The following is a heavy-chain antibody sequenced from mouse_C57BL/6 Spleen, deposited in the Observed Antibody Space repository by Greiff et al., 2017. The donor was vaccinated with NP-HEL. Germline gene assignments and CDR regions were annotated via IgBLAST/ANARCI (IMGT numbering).Heavy chain of an antibody. CDR1: GYTFTDYN. CDR3: ARLTTVVGAMDY. Sequence: EVKLVESGPELVKPGASVKIPCKASGYTFTDYNMDWVKQSHGKSLEWIGDINPNNGGTIYNQKFKGKATLTVDKSSSTAYMELRSLTSEDTAVYYCARLTTVVGAMDYWGQGTSVTVSS. CDR2: INPNNGGT. D-gene: IGHD1-1*01. J-gene: IGHJ4*01. V-gene: IGHV1-18*01.